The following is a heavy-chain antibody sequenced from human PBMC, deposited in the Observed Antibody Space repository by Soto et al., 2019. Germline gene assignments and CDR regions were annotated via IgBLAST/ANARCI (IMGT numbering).Heavy chain of an antibody. CDR1: GFTFISYW. CDR2: IKQDGGEK. Sequence: GGSLRLSCAASGFTFISYWMSWVRQAPGKEPEWVANIKQDGGEKYYVDSVKGRFTISRDNAKNSLYLQMNSLRADDTAVYYCAKGMAVAANWFDPWGQGTLVTVSS. D-gene: IGHD6-19*01. V-gene: IGHV3-7*01. CDR3: AKGMAVAANWFDP. J-gene: IGHJ5*02.